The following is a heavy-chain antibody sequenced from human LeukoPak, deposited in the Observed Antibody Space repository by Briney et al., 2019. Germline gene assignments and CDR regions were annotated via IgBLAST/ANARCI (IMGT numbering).Heavy chain of an antibody. D-gene: IGHD6-19*01. J-gene: IGHJ3*02. CDR1: GGSISSSSYY. Sequence: PSETLSLTCTASGGSISSSSYYWGWIRQPPGKGLEWIGSIYYSGSTYYNPSLKSRVTISVDTAKNQFSLKLSSVTAADTAVYYCARPRQWLVAFDIWGQGTMVTVSS. CDR3: ARPRQWLVAFDI. CDR2: IYYSGST. V-gene: IGHV4-39*01.